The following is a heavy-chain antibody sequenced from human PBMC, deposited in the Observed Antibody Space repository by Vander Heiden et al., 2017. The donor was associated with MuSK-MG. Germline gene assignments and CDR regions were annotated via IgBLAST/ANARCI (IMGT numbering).Heavy chain of an antibody. CDR1: GYTFTNYY. Sequence: QVHLVQSGAEVKKPGASVKVSCKASGYTFTNYYLHWVRQAPGQGLEWMGMINIRLGDTGNSQKFRDRVTMTRDTSASTVYLDLSSLTSDDTAVYYCAGYLRDFSGSRLDALDIWGQGTMVTVSS. J-gene: IGHJ3*02. D-gene: IGHD3-10*01. CDR2: INIRLGDT. CDR3: AGYLRDFSGSRLDALDI. V-gene: IGHV1-46*01.